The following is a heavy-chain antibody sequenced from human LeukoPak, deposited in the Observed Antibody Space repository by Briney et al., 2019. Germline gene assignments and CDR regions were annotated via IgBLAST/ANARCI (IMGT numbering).Heavy chain of an antibody. Sequence: GGSLRLSCAASGLTFSTYGMSWVRQAPGKGLEWISAVSGGGTTSYADSVRGRFDISRDNSKNTLYVQMNSLSAEDTAVYYCAQEDSEGGPNWFDPWGQGALVTVSS. D-gene: IGHD1-14*01. CDR3: AQEDSEGGPNWFDP. J-gene: IGHJ5*02. V-gene: IGHV3-23*01. CDR2: VSGGGTT. CDR1: GLTFSTYG.